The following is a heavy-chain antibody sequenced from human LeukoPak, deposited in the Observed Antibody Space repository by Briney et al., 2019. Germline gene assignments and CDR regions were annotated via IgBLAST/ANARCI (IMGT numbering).Heavy chain of an antibody. CDR3: ARRGPSMIVVVYYFDY. CDR2: ISYDGSNK. J-gene: IGHJ4*02. Sequence: GGSLRLSCAASGFTFSSYGMHWVRQAPGKGLEWVAVISYDGSNKYYADSVKGRFTISRDNSKNTLYLQMNSLRAEDTAVYYCARRGPSMIVVVYYFDYWGQGTLVTVSS. V-gene: IGHV3-30*03. CDR1: GFTFSSYG. D-gene: IGHD3-22*01.